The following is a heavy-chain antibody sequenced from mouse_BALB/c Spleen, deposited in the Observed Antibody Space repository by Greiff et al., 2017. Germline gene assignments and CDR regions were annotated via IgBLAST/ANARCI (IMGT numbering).Heavy chain of an antibody. J-gene: IGHJ4*01. CDR1: GFTFSDYY. V-gene: IGHV5-4*02. CDR2: ISDGGSYT. D-gene: IGHD2-14*01. CDR3: AREGDRYDEPYAMDY. Sequence: EVMLVESGGGLVKPGGSLKLSCAASGFTFSDYYMYWVRQTPEKRLEWVATISDGGSYTYYPDSVKGRFTISRDNAKNNLYLQMSSLKSEDTAMYYCAREGDRYDEPYAMDYWGQGTSVTVSS.